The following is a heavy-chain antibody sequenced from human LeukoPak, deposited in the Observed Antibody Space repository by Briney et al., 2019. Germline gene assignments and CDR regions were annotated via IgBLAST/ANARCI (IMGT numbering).Heavy chain of an antibody. CDR3: ASAGYCSGGSCYYYYMDV. V-gene: IGHV1-69*13. J-gene: IGHJ6*03. Sequence: GASVKVSCKASGGTFSSYAISWVRQAPGQGLEWMGGIIPIFGTANYAQKFAGRVTTTADESTSTAYMELSSLRSEDTAVYYCASAGYCSGGSCYYYYMDVWGKGTTVTVSS. CDR1: GGTFSSYA. D-gene: IGHD2-15*01. CDR2: IIPIFGTA.